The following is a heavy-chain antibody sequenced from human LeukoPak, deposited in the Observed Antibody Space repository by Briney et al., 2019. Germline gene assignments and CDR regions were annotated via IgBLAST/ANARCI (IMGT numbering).Heavy chain of an antibody. CDR1: GITFSSFW. CDR2: IKQDGSEK. V-gene: IGHV3-7*05. D-gene: IGHD5-12*01. CDR3: ARPIVAANLDY. J-gene: IGHJ4*02. Sequence: GGSLRLSCAASGITFSSFWMSWVRQAPGKGLEWVANIKQDGSEKYYVDSVKGRFTISRDNAKNSLYLQMNSLRAEDTAVYYCARPIVAANLDYWGQGTLVTVSS.